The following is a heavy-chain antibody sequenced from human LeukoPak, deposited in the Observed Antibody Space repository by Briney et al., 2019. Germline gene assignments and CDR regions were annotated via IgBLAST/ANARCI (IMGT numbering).Heavy chain of an antibody. CDR3: ARGGVNDFWSGYYTGIGDYYYMDV. V-gene: IGHV3-53*01. CDR1: GFTASSNY. J-gene: IGHJ6*03. CDR2: IYSGGST. Sequence: GGSLRLSCAASGFTASSNYMSWVRQAPGKGLEWVSVIYSGGSTYYADSVKGRFTISRDNSKNTLYLQMNSLRAEDTAVYYGARGGVNDFWSGYYTGIGDYYYMDVWGKGTTVTVSS. D-gene: IGHD3-3*01.